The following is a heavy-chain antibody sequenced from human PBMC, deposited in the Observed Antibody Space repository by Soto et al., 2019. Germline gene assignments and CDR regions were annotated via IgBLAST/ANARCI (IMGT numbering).Heavy chain of an antibody. CDR1: GASVSSGAYY. D-gene: IGHD5-18*01. V-gene: IGHV4-31*03. CDR3: VRALRHTAMVYPWFDP. Sequence: SETLSLTCTVSGASVSSGAYYWGWVRQRPGRGLEWIGYIYESGYTYYNTSLKRRLTISLDRSKNQFSLGLTSVTAADTAVYYCVRALRHTAMVYPWFDPWGQGTLVTVSS. CDR2: IYESGYT. J-gene: IGHJ5*02.